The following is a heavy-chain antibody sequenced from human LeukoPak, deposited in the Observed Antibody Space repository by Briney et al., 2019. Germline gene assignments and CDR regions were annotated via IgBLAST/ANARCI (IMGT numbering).Heavy chain of an antibody. CDR1: GFTFSSYW. J-gene: IGHJ4*02. CDR2: IKEDGSEK. CDR3: ARLRYSDY. Sequence: PGGSLRLSCEVSGFTFSSYWMTWVRQAPGKGLEGVANIKEDGSEKRYVDSVKGRFTVSRDNTKKSLFLQMDSLRAEDAAMYYCARLRYSDYWGRGTLVTVSS. V-gene: IGHV3-7*01. D-gene: IGHD1-26*01.